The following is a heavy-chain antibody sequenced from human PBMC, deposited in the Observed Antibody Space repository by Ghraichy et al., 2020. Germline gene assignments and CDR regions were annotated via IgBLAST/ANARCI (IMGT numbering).Heavy chain of an antibody. Sequence: ASVKVSYKVSGYTLTELSMQWVRQSPGKGLEWMGGFDREDGKRIYAQKFQGRVTMTEDTSTDTAYMELSSLRSEDTAVYYCATGLTIVGVVTPLDYWGQGTLVTVSS. CDR2: FDREDGKR. J-gene: IGHJ4*02. CDR1: GYTLTELS. V-gene: IGHV1-24*01. CDR3: ATGLTIVGVVTPLDY. D-gene: IGHD3-3*01.